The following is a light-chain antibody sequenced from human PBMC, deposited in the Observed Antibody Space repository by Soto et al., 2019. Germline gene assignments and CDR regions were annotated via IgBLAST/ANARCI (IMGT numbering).Light chain of an antibody. Sequence: SYELTQPPSVSVAPGKTARITCAGTNIGSKSVHWYQQKPGQAPVLLIYYDSDRPSGIPECFSGSNSWNTATLTISTVGAGDEAYYDGQVWDSSSDQTYVFGTGTKVTVL. CDR3: QVWDSSSDQTYV. V-gene: IGLV3-21*04. CDR1: NIGSKS. CDR2: YDS. J-gene: IGLJ1*01.